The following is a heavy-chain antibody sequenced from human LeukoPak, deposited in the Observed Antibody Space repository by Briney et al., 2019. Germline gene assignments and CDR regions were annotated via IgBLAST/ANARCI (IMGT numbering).Heavy chain of an antibody. CDR1: GFTFSSYG. J-gene: IGHJ6*02. CDR2: ISYDGSNK. CDR3: AKVSRYCSSTSCYTYYYYYGMDV. D-gene: IGHD2-2*02. V-gene: IGHV3-30*18. Sequence: PGGSLRLSCAASGFTFSSYGMHWVRQAPGKGLERVAVISYDGSNKYYADSVKGRFTISRDNSKNTLYLQMNSLRAEDTAVYYCAKVSRYCSSTSCYTYYYYYGMDVWGQGTTVTVSS.